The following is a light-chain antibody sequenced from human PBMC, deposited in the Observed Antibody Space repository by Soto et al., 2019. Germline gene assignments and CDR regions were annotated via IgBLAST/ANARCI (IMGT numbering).Light chain of an antibody. CDR1: SSDVGGYNY. Sequence: QSALTQSASVSGSPGQSITISCTGTSSDVGGYNYVSWYQQHPGKAPKLMIYDVSIRPSGVSNRFSGSKSGNTASLTISGLQAEDEADYYCSSYTSSSAPYVFGTGTKLTVL. J-gene: IGLJ1*01. CDR2: DVS. CDR3: SSYTSSSAPYV. V-gene: IGLV2-14*01.